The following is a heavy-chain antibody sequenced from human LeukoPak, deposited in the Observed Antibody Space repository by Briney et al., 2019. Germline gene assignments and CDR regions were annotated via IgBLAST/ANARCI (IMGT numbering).Heavy chain of an antibody. CDR2: ISAYNGNT. V-gene: IGHV1-18*01. Sequence: ASVKVSCKASGYTFTSYGISWVRQAPGQGLQWMGWISAYNGNTNYAQKLQGRVTMTTDTSTSTAYMELRSLRSDDTAVYYCANLGDYVGEFDYWGQGTLVTVSS. J-gene: IGHJ4*02. CDR3: ANLGDYVGEFDY. CDR1: GYTFTSYG. D-gene: IGHD1-26*01.